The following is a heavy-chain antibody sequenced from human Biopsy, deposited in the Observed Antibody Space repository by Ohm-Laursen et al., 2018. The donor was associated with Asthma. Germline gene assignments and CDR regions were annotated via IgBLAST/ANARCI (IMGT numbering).Heavy chain of an antibody. J-gene: IGHJ4*02. CDR1: GFTFSSYS. CDR3: AREATQGMMRMYYFDY. V-gene: IGHV3-48*02. Sequence: SLRLSCAASGFTFSSYSMNWVRQAPGKGLEWVSYISSSSSTIYYPDSMKGRFTISRDNAKNSLYLQMNSLRDEDTAVYYCAREATQGMMRMYYFDYWGQGTLVTVSS. CDR2: ISSSSSTI. D-gene: IGHD3-16*01.